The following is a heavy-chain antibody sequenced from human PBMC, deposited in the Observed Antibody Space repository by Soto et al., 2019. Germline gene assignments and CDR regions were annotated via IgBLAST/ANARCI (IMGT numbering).Heavy chain of an antibody. Sequence: QVQLVQSGAGVKKPGSSVKVSCKASGGTFSSYAISWVRQAPGQGLEWMGGLIPIFGTANYAQKFQGRVTITADESTRTAYMELSRLGSEDTAVYYCAIKDYSNSRYGMDVWGQGPTVTVSS. J-gene: IGHJ6*02. CDR1: GGTFSSYA. CDR3: AIKDYSNSRYGMDV. CDR2: LIPIFGTA. D-gene: IGHD4-4*01. V-gene: IGHV1-69*01.